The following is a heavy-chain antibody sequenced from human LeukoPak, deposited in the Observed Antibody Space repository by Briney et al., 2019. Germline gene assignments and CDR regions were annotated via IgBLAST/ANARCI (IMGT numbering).Heavy chain of an antibody. V-gene: IGHV5-51*01. CDR3: ARHIGLTTRYLDY. CDR2: IYPGDSDD. J-gene: IGHJ4*02. Sequence: GESLQISCKGSGYSFTSYWIGWVRQMPGKGLEWMGIIYPGDSDDRYSPSFQGQVTISADKSITTAYLQWSSLKASDTAMYYCARHIGLTTRYLDYWGQGTMVSVSS. D-gene: IGHD4/OR15-4a*01. CDR1: GYSFTSYW.